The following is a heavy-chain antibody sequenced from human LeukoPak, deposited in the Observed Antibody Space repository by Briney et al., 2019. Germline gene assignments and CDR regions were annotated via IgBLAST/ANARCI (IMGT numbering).Heavy chain of an antibody. V-gene: IGHV4-38-2*01. CDR3: ARTNYYGSGNYAKFDY. CDR1: GYSISSGYS. CDR2: IYRSGST. Sequence: SETLSLTCAVSGYSISSGYSWGWIRQPPGKELEWIGYIYRSGSTYYNPSLKSRVTISVDTSKNQFSLKLSSVTAADTAVYYCARTNYYGSGNYAKFDYWGQGTLVTVSS. J-gene: IGHJ4*02. D-gene: IGHD3-10*01.